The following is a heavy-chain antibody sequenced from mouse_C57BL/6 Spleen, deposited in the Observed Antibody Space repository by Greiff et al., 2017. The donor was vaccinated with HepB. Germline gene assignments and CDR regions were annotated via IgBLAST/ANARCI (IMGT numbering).Heavy chain of an antibody. CDR3: TRYDDGYYFDY. V-gene: IGHV1-15*01. CDR2: IDPETGGT. D-gene: IGHD2-3*01. Sequence: QVQLKESGAELVRPGASVTLSCKASGYTFTDYEMHWVKQTPVHGLEWIGAIDPETGGTAYNQKFKGKAILTADKSSSTAYMELRSLTSEDSAVYYCTRYDDGYYFDYWGQGTTLTVSS. J-gene: IGHJ2*01. CDR1: GYTFTDYE.